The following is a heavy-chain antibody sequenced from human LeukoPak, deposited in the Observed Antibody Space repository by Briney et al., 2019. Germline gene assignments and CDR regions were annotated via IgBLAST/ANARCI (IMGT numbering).Heavy chain of an antibody. CDR2: INASNGNT. V-gene: IGHV1-3*01. Sequence: ASVKVSCKASGYTFTSYAMHWVRQAPGQRLEWMGWINASNGNTKYSQKFQGRVTITRDTSASTAYMELSSLRSEDTAVYYCARGGSSGWNYFDYWGQGTLVTVSS. D-gene: IGHD6-19*01. CDR3: ARGGSSGWNYFDY. CDR1: GYTFTSYA. J-gene: IGHJ4*02.